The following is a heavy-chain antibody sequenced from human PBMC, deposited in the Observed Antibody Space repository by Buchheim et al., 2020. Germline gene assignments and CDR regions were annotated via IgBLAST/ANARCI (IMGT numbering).Heavy chain of an antibody. Sequence: EVQLVESGGGLVKPGGSLRLSCAASGFTFSSYSMNWVRQAPGKGLEWVSSISSSSSYIYYADSVKGRFTISRDNAKNSLYLQMNSLRAEDTAVYYCATLPGIAVAGKVIDYLGQGTL. CDR1: GFTFSSYS. J-gene: IGHJ4*02. CDR2: ISSSSSYI. V-gene: IGHV3-21*01. D-gene: IGHD6-19*01. CDR3: ATLPGIAVAGKVIDY.